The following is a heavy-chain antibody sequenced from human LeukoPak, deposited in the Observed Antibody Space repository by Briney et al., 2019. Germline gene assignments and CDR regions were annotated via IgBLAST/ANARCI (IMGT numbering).Heavy chain of an antibody. Sequence: ASVKVSCKASGYTFTGYYMHWVRQAPGQGREWMGWINPNSGGTNYAQKFQGRVTMTRDTSISTAYMELSRLRSDDTAVYYWARGDWDVLLWPLTAYFDYWGQGTLVTVSS. CDR2: INPNSGGT. J-gene: IGHJ4*02. D-gene: IGHD3-10*01. V-gene: IGHV1-2*02. CDR1: GYTFTGYY. CDR3: ARGDWDVLLWPLTAYFDY.